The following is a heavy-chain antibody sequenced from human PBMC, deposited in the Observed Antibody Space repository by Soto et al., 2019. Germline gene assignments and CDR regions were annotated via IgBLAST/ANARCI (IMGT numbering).Heavy chain of an antibody. CDR3: ARHGYNWNYLRPAKDYYYYGMDV. CDR2: IYYSGST. V-gene: IGHV4-39*01. Sequence: SETLSLTCTVSGGSISSSSYYWGWIRQPPGKGLEWIGSIYYSGSTYYNPSLKSRVTISVDTSKNQFSLKLSSVTAADTAVYYCARHGYNWNYLRPAKDYYYYGMDVWGQGTTVTVSS. J-gene: IGHJ6*02. D-gene: IGHD1-7*01. CDR1: GGSISSSSYY.